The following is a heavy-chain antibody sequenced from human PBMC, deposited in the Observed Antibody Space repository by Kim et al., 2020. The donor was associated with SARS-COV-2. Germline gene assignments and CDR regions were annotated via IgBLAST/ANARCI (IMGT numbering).Heavy chain of an antibody. J-gene: IGHJ4*02. CDR3: AREESIGYYYGDY. D-gene: IGHD3-22*01. Sequence: SVCSVQLLFTISRDNAKISLYLQMNGLRAEDTAVYYCAREESIGYYYGDYWGQGTLVTVSS. V-gene: IGHV3-7*01.